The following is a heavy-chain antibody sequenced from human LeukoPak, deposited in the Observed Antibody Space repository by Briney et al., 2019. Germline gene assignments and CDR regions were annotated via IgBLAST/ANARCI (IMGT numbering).Heavy chain of an antibody. Sequence: ASVKVSCKVSGYTLTELSMHWVRPAPGKWLEWVGGFDPEDGETIYAQKFQGRVTMTEDTSTDTAYMELSSLRSEDTAVYYCATSIERAIVYFDYWGQGTLVTVSS. CDR1: GYTLTELS. D-gene: IGHD5-24*01. V-gene: IGHV1-24*01. J-gene: IGHJ4*02. CDR3: ATSIERAIVYFDY. CDR2: FDPEDGET.